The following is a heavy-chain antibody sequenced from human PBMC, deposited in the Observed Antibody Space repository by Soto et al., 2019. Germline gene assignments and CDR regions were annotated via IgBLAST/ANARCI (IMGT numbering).Heavy chain of an antibody. Sequence: QVQLQESGPGLVKPSETLSLTCTVSGGSIDSYYWTWIRQPPGKGLEWIGYVYYTGTTTYSPSLKSRVTISVDTSMNQISLKLSSVTAADTAFYYCARLGGYYPSLGPWGQGTLVTVSS. D-gene: IGHD3-22*01. J-gene: IGHJ5*02. V-gene: IGHV4-59*08. CDR2: VYYTGTT. CDR1: GGSIDSYY. CDR3: ARLGGYYPSLGP.